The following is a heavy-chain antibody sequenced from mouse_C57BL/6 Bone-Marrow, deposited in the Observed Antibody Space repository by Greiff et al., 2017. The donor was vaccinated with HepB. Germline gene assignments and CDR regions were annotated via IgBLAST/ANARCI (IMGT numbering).Heavy chain of an antibody. Sequence: VQLQQSGPGLVQPSQSLSITCTVSGFSLTSYGVHWVRQSPGKGLEWLGVIWRGGSTDYNAAFMSRLSITKDNSKSQVFFKMNSLQADDTAIYYCASYDYDGGYYAMDYWGQGTSVTVSS. D-gene: IGHD2-4*01. CDR1: GFSLTSYG. V-gene: IGHV2-5*01. CDR2: IWRGGST. J-gene: IGHJ4*01. CDR3: ASYDYDGGYYAMDY.